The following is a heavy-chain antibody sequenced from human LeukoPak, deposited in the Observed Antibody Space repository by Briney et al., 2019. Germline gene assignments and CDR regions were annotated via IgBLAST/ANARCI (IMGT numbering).Heavy chain of an antibody. V-gene: IGHV3-21*01. Sequence: GGSLRLSCAASGFTFSSYSMNWVRQAPGKGPEWVSSISSSSSYIYYADSVKGRFTISRDNAKNSLYLQMNSLRAEDTAVYYCAKIPRSGGSCLWGQGTLVTVSS. CDR2: ISSSSSYI. J-gene: IGHJ4*02. CDR3: AKIPRSGGSCL. CDR1: GFTFSSYS. D-gene: IGHD2-15*01.